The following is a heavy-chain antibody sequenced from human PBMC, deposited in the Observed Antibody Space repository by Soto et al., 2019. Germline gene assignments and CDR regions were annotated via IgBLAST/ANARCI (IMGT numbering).Heavy chain of an antibody. CDR2: IQYRGST. CDR1: DDSITSGAYY. V-gene: IGHV4-39*01. J-gene: IGHJ5*02. CDR3: ASWEYSSSSGWFDP. Sequence: SETLSLTCTVSDDSITSGAYYWGLIRQPPGKGLEWIGTIQYRGSTYYNPSLKSRVTMSLDTSKNQYSLRLSSVTAADTAVYYCASWEYSSSSGWFDPWGQGTLVTV. D-gene: IGHD6-6*01.